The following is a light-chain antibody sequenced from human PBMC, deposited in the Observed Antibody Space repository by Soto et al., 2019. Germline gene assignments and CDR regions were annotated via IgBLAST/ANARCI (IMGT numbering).Light chain of an antibody. J-gene: IGLJ2*01. Sequence: QSVLTQPPSVSAAPGQKVTISCSGSSSNIGNNYVSWYQQFPGTAPKLLIYDNDKRPSGIPDRFSGSKSGTSATLGITGLPTGDEADYHCGAWDSSLTAVVFGGGTKLTVL. CDR1: SSNIGNNY. CDR3: GAWDSSLTAVV. CDR2: DND. V-gene: IGLV1-51*01.